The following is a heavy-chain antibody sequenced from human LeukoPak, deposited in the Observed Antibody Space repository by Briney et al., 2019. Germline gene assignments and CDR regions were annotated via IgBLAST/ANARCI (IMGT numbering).Heavy chain of an antibody. Sequence: GGSLRLSCAASGFTFSNYGMHWVRQAPGKGLEWVAVISYDGSNEYYADSVKGRFTISRDNSKNTMYLQMSSLRAEDTAVYFGANTAGYCGGVCSLFHYWGQGTLVTVSS. CDR2: ISYDGSNE. CDR3: ANTAGYCGGVCSLFHY. CDR1: GFTFSNYG. V-gene: IGHV3-30*18. D-gene: IGHD2-21*02. J-gene: IGHJ4*02.